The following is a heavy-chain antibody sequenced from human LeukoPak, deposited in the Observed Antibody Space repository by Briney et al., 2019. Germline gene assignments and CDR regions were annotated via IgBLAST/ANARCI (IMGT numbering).Heavy chain of an antibody. CDR3: ARGGGIVGQFDY. D-gene: IGHD1-26*01. Sequence: ASVKVSCKASGGTFSSYAISWVRQAPGQGLEWMGGIIPIFGTANYAQKFQGRVTITTDGSTSTAYMELSSLRSEDTAVYYCARGGGIVGQFDYWGQGTLVTVSS. CDR2: IIPIFGTA. V-gene: IGHV1-69*05. J-gene: IGHJ4*02. CDR1: GGTFSSYA.